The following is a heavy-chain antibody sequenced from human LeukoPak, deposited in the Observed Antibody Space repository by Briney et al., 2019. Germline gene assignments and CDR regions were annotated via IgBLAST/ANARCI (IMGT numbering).Heavy chain of an antibody. CDR1: GFTFSSYW. Sequence: GGSLRLSCAASGFTFSSYWMHWVRQAPGKGLVWVSRINTDGSSTNYADSVKGRFTISRDNAKNTLYLQMNSLRAEDTAVYYCARSTIFGGVIPFDYWGQGTLVTVSS. CDR3: ARSTIFGGVIPFDY. V-gene: IGHV3-74*01. J-gene: IGHJ4*02. CDR2: INTDGSST. D-gene: IGHD3-3*01.